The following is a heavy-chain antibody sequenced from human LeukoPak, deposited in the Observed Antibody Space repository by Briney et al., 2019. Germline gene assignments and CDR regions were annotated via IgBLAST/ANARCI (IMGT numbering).Heavy chain of an antibody. CDR1: GASISGSY. V-gene: IGHV4-34*01. D-gene: IGHD6-6*01. CDR2: INHSGST. CDR3: ARGRKYSSSSKNYYYYYMDV. Sequence: SETLSLTCAVSGASISGSYWSWIRQPPGKGLEWIGEINHSGSTNYNPSLKSRVTISVDTSKNQFSLKLSSVTAADTAVYYCARGRKYSSSSKNYYYYYMDVWGKGTTVTVSS. J-gene: IGHJ6*03.